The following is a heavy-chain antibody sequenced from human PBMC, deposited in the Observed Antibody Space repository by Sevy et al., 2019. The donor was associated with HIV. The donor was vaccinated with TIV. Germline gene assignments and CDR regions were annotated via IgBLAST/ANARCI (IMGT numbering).Heavy chain of an antibody. J-gene: IGHJ3*02. CDR3: ARGDGLYYDSSVYYPDGAFDI. Sequence: SETPSLTCTVSGDSITNYYWSWIRQPPGKGLDWIGNIYDSGSTNYNPSLKCRVTISLDTSKNQFSLKLSSVTAADTAVYYCARGDGLYYDSSVYYPDGAFDIWGQGTMVTVSS. CDR2: IYDSGST. V-gene: IGHV4-59*01. D-gene: IGHD3-22*01. CDR1: GDSITNYY.